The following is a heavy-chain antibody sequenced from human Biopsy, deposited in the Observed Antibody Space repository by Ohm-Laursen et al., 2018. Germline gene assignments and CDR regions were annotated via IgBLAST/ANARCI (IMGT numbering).Heavy chain of an antibody. J-gene: IGHJ4*02. V-gene: IGHV1-69*10. CDR2: IIAVSGLV. CDR1: GGTFSNYA. CDR3: ATPFQYYDSWGGYPPFDH. Sequence: SVEVSCKASGGTFSNYAISWVRQAPGEGLEWMGGIIAVSGLVNYAPKFQGRVSITADKSTTTAYMELSNLKSEDTAVYYCATPFQYYDSWGGYPPFDHWGQGTLVTVSS. D-gene: IGHD3-3*01.